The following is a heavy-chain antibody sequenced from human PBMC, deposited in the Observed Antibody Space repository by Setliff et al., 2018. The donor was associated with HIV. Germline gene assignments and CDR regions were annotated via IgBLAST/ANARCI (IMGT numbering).Heavy chain of an antibody. CDR2: IWTSGST. CDR1: GGSVSGYK. V-gene: IGHV4-4*07. CDR3: ARVQMAYAAFDV. D-gene: IGHD4-17*01. J-gene: IGHJ3*01. Sequence: SETLSLTCIVSGGSVSGYKWSWIRQPAGKGLEWIGRIWTSGSTNYNPSLKSRVTISVDTSKNQFSLKLSSVTAADTAVYYCARVQMAYAAFDVWGQGTMVTVSS.